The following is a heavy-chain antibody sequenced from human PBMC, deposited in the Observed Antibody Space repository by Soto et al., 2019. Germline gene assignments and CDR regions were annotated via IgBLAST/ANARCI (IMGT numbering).Heavy chain of an antibody. V-gene: IGHV3-23*01. Sequence: PGGSLRLSCAASALTFRSYAISWVRQAPEKGLELVSGISVSGGTTYYADSVKGRFTISRDNSKNTLYLQMSSLRAEDTAIYYCAKVLLDGIGGCRVRQSFDYWGQGSLVTV. CDR1: ALTFRSYA. J-gene: IGHJ4*02. D-gene: IGHD2-15*01. CDR3: AKVLLDGIGGCRVRQSFDY. CDR2: ISVSGGTT.